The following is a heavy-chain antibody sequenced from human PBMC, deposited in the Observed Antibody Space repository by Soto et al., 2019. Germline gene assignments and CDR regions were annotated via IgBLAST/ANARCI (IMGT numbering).Heavy chain of an antibody. V-gene: IGHV3-48*01. CDR1: GFTFSSYS. D-gene: IGHD6-13*01. CDR2: ISSATTTI. Sequence: EVQLVESGGGLVQPGGSLRLSCAASGFTFSSYSMNWVRQAPGKGLEWVSYISSATTTIYYADSVKGRFTITRDNAKKSLYLQMNSLRADDTAVYYCARGIAAAGPKLDYWGQGTLVTVSS. CDR3: ARGIAAAGPKLDY. J-gene: IGHJ4*02.